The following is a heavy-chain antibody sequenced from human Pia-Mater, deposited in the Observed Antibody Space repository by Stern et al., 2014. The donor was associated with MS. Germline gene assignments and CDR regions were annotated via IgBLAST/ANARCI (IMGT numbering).Heavy chain of an antibody. V-gene: IGHV1-69*06. CDR2: IIPIFGTA. CDR3: ARDYGMTTTTGAFDI. CDR1: GGTFSSYA. J-gene: IGHJ3*02. Sequence: QVQLLQPGAEVKKPGSWVKVSCKASGGTFSSYAISWVRQAPGQGLEWMGGIIPIFGTANYAQKFQGRVTITADKSPSTAYMELSSLRSEDTAVYYCARDYGMTTTTGAFDIWGQGTMVTVSS. D-gene: IGHD5-24*01.